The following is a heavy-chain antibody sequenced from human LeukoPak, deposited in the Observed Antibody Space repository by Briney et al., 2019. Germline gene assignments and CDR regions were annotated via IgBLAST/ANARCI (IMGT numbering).Heavy chain of an antibody. CDR2: ITRGGSYF. V-gene: IGHV3-21*01. CDR1: GFRFSDYS. D-gene: IGHD2-2*01. CDR3: AREPEDQLTGAMAV. Sequence: GGSLRLSCAASGFRFSDYSMNWVRQAPGKGLEWVSSITRGGSYFYYADSVKGRCTISRDNAKNSLSLQMNGLRVEDTAIYYCAREPEDQLTGAMAVWGQGTTVTVSS. J-gene: IGHJ6*02.